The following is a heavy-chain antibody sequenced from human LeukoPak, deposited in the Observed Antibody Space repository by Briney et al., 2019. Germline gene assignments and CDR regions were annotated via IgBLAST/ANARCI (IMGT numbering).Heavy chain of an antibody. V-gene: IGHV4-39*07. CDR3: ARGSPKYDS. Sequence: SETLSLTCTVSGGSISSSSYYWGWIRQPPGKGLEWIGEINHSGATNYNPSLKSRVIISVDTSKNQFSLKVNHVTAADTAVYYCARGSPKYDSWGQGTLVTVSS. CDR1: GGSISSSSYY. CDR2: INHSGAT. J-gene: IGHJ5*01.